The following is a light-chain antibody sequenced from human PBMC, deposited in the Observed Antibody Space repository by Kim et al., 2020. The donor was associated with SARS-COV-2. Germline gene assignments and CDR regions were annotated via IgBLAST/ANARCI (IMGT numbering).Light chain of an antibody. CDR3: SSYVARNNWV. CDR2: DVT. Sequence: GQSVTISCTGTSSDVGGYNSVSWYQQHPGKAPKLMLYDVTKRPSGVPDRFSGSKSGNTASLTVSGLQAEDEADYYCSSYVARNNWVFGGGTKLTVL. J-gene: IGLJ3*02. V-gene: IGLV2-8*01. CDR1: SSDVGGYNS.